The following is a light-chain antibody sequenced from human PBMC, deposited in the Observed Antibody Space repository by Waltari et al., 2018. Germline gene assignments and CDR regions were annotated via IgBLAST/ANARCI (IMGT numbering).Light chain of an antibody. V-gene: IGLV3-19*01. CDR1: SLRQSF. Sequence: SSELSQDPAVSVALGQTVRITCQGDSLRQSFASWYQQKPGQAPVLVVFCVGNRPSGIPDRFSGSKSGNTAFLTITGTQADDEADYYCNSRDISGNHWVFGGGTRLTVL. CDR3: NSRDISGNHWV. CDR2: CVG. J-gene: IGLJ3*02.